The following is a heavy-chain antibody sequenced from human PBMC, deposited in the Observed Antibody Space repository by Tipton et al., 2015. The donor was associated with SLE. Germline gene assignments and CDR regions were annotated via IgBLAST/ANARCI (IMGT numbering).Heavy chain of an antibody. Sequence: QLVQSGGGVVQPGRSLRLSCAASEFTFSSYAMHWVRQAPGKGLEWVAVISYDGSNKYYADSVKGRFTISRDNSKNTLYLQMNSLRAEDTALYYCAKDIHHRGYSGFDYWGQGTLVTVSS. J-gene: IGHJ4*02. V-gene: IGHV3-30-3*01. CDR1: EFTFSSYA. CDR3: AKDIHHRGYSGFDY. D-gene: IGHD5-12*01. CDR2: ISYDGSNK.